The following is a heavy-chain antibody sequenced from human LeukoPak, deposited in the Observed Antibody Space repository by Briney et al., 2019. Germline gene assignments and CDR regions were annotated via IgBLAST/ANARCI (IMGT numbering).Heavy chain of an antibody. D-gene: IGHD3-22*01. CDR1: GFIFSNYW. CDR3: VRNGDYYRLDY. J-gene: IGHJ4*02. CDR2: IRGDGNEK. V-gene: IGHV3-7*01. Sequence: GGSLRLSCTASGFIFSNYWMTWVRQAPGKGLEWVANIRGDGNEKQFEDSVKGRFTISRDNAKNSVFLQMNNLRAEDTAVFYCVRNGDYYRLDYRGQGTLVTVSS.